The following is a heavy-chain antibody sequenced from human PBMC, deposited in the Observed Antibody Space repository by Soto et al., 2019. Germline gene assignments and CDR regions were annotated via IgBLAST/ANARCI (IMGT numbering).Heavy chain of an antibody. CDR2: IIPIFGTT. V-gene: IGHV1-69*12. D-gene: IGHD2-15*01. CDR1: GGTFSSYA. CDR3: ARVVTVVKSFHYWYFDL. Sequence: QVQLVQSGAEVKKPGSSVKVSCKASGGTFSSYAISWVRQAPGQGLEWMGGIIPIFGTTNYAQKFQGRVTRSADXSXGXXHRELSSLRSEDTAVYYCARVVTVVKSFHYWYFDLWGRGTLVSVSS. J-gene: IGHJ2*01.